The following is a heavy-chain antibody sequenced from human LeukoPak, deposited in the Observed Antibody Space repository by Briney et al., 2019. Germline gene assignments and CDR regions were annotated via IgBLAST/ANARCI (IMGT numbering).Heavy chain of an antibody. V-gene: IGHV4-59*12. CDR3: ARGALDAATPFDS. CDR1: GGSISSYY. Sequence: PSETLSLTCTVSGGSISSYYWSWIRQPPGKGLEWIGYIYYSGSTNYNPSLKSRVTISVDTSKNQFSLKLSSVTAADTAVYYCARGALDAATPFDSWGQGTLVTVSS. CDR2: IYYSGST. D-gene: IGHD2-15*01. J-gene: IGHJ5*01.